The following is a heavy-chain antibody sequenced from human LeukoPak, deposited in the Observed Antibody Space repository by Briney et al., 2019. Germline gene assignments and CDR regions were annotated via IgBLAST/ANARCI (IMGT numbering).Heavy chain of an antibody. CDR2: ISGSDGST. J-gene: IGHJ4*02. D-gene: IGHD1-1*01. Sequence: GRSLRLSCAASGFTFSFYSMSWVRQAPGKGLEWVSAISGSDGSTYYADSVKGRFTISRDNSNNTLYLQMNRLRAEDTAVYYCAKVNDGRKGGFDYWGQGTLVTVSS. CDR3: AKVNDGRKGGFDY. CDR1: GFTFSFYS. V-gene: IGHV3-23*01.